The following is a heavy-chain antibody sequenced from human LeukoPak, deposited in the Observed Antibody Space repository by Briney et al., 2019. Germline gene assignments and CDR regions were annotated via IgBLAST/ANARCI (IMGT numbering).Heavy chain of an antibody. D-gene: IGHD3-9*01. J-gene: IGHJ4*02. CDR1: GYTFTDSS. V-gene: IGHV1-46*01. CDR2: INPSGGTT. Sequence: ASVQVSCKASGYTFTDSSIHWVRQAPGQGLEWMGIINPSGGTTNYAQKLQGRVTMTTDTSTSTAYMELRSLGSDETAVYYCARVDLLTGYYFFDYWGQGTLVTVSS. CDR3: ARVDLLTGYYFFDY.